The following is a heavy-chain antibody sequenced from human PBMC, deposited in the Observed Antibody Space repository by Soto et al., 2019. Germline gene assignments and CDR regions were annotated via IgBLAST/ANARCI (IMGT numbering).Heavy chain of an antibody. V-gene: IGHV1-18*01. D-gene: IGHD3-22*01. Sequence: QVQLVQSGAEVKKPGASVKVSCKASGYTFTSYGISWVRQAPGQGLEWMGWISAYNGNTNYAQKLQGRVTMTTDTSTSRADMELRSLRAEDTAVYYCARDSGYYDSSGYYPTWGQGPLVTVSS. CDR3: ARDSGYYDSSGYYPT. CDR2: ISAYNGNT. CDR1: GYTFTSYG. J-gene: IGHJ4*02.